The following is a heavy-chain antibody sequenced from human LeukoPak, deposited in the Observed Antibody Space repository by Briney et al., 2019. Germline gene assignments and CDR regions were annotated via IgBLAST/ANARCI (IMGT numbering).Heavy chain of an antibody. CDR2: IYHSGST. V-gene: IGHV4-38-2*02. CDR1: GFSISSPYY. J-gene: IGHJ4*02. CDR3: ARLETSSGSLSYFDY. Sequence: SETLSLTCTVSGFSISSPYYWGWIRQPPGKGLEWIGSIYHSGSTYNNPSLKSRVTISVDTSKNQFSLKLSSVTAADTAVYYCARLETSSGSLSYFDYWGQGTLVTVSS. D-gene: IGHD6-19*01.